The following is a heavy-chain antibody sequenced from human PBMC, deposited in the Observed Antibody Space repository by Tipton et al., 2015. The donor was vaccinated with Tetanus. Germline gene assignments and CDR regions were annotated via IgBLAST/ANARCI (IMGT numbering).Heavy chain of an antibody. CDR1: GYTFTGYD. D-gene: IGHD4-23*01. J-gene: IGHJ4*02. CDR3: VRAKVGSIPGFDH. Sequence: QLVQSGAEVKRPGASVKVSCKSSGYTFTGYDVSWVRQAPGQGLEWMGWINTHNGDTNYAQRFEGRVTMTTDTSTSTAYMELRGLRSDVPAVFFCVRAKVGSIPGFDHWGQGSLVTVSS. CDR2: INTHNGDT. V-gene: IGHV1-18*01.